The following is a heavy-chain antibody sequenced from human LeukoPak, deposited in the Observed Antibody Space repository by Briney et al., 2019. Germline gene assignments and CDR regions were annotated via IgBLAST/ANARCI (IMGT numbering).Heavy chain of an antibody. D-gene: IGHD4-17*01. Sequence: ASVKVSCKASGGTFSSYAISWVRQAPGQGLEWMGGIIPIFGTANYAQKFQGRVTITADESTSTAYMELSSLRSEDTAVYYCARTTVTAYYYHYYYMDVWGKGTTVTVSS. CDR1: GGTFSSYA. V-gene: IGHV1-69*01. CDR3: ARTTVTAYYYHYYYMDV. CDR2: IIPIFGTA. J-gene: IGHJ6*03.